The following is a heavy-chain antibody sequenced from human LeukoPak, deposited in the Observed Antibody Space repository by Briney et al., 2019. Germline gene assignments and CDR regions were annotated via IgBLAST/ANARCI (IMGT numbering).Heavy chain of an antibody. CDR2: INPNSGGT. CDR1: GYTFTGYY. D-gene: IGHD4-11*01. Sequence: ASVKVSCKASGYTFTGYYMHWVRQAPGQGLEWMGWINPNSGGTNYAQKFQGRVTMTRDTSISTAYMELSRLRSDDTAVYYCARFPDTTTYYYYYMDVWGKGTTVTVSS. CDR3: ARFPDTTTYYYYYMDV. V-gene: IGHV1-2*02. J-gene: IGHJ6*03.